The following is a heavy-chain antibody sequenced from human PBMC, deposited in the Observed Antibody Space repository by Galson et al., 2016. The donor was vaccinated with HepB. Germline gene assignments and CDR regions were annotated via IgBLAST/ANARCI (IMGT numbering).Heavy chain of an antibody. CDR1: GFTFSGYA. V-gene: IGHV3-23*01. D-gene: IGHD3-22*01. CDR2: ISASGGST. Sequence: SLRLSCAASGFTFSGYAMTWVRQAPGKGLEWVSIISASGGSTHYADSVRGRFTISRDNSKNTLYLQMNSLRAEDTAVYYCAKGHYYDRSGDAFDIWGQGTMVTVSS. J-gene: IGHJ3*02. CDR3: AKGHYYDRSGDAFDI.